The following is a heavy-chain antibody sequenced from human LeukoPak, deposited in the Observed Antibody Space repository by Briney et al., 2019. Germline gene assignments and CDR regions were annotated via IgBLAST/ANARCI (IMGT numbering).Heavy chain of an antibody. CDR1: SYSISSGSY. J-gene: IGHJ4*02. V-gene: IGHV4-38-2*01. CDR3: ARVTYVDDMLYQYFDY. Sequence: PSETPSLTCAVSSYSISSGSYWGWIRQSPGKGLEGVGSIFHSGNSYYNPSLKSRLTMSVDTSKNQFSLKLTSVTAADTALYYCARVTYVDDMLYQYFDYWGQGILVTVSS. D-gene: IGHD4-17*01. CDR2: IFHSGNS.